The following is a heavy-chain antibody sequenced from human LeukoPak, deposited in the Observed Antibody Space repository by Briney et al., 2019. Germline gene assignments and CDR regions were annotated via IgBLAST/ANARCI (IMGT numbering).Heavy chain of an antibody. Sequence: GASVKVSCKASGYTFTSYGISWVRQAPGQGLEWMGWISAYNGNTNYAQKFQGRVTMTTDTSTTTAYMELRSLRSDDTAVYYCARDDYDGNSGLFDYWGQGTLVTVSS. J-gene: IGHJ4*02. V-gene: IGHV1-18*01. D-gene: IGHD4-23*01. CDR2: ISAYNGNT. CDR1: GYTFTSYG. CDR3: ARDDYDGNSGLFDY.